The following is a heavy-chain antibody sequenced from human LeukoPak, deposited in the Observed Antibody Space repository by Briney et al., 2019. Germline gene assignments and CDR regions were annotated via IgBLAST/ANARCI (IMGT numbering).Heavy chain of an antibody. D-gene: IGHD3-3*01. Sequence: SETLSLTCTVSGGSISSSSYYWGWIRQPPGKGLEWIGSIYYSGSTYYNPSLKSRVTISVDTSKNRFSLKLSSVTAADTAVYYCAREIRFLEWLLSVRASNDAFDIWGQGTMVTVSS. CDR3: AREIRFLEWLLSVRASNDAFDI. J-gene: IGHJ3*02. CDR1: GGSISSSSYY. CDR2: IYYSGST. V-gene: IGHV4-39*07.